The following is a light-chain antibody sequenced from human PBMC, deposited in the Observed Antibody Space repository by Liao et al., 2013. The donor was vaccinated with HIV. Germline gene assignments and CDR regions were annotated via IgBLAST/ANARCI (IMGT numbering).Light chain of an antibody. J-gene: IGLJ3*02. V-gene: IGLV3-25*03. Sequence: SYELTQPPSVSVSPGQTARITCSGDALPNQYAYWYQQKPGLAPILVIYKNDERPSGIPERFSGSSSGTTVTLTITGVQAEDEADYYCQSADSSGTCPVFGGGTKLTVL. CDR3: QSADSSGTCPV. CDR1: ALPNQY. CDR2: KND.